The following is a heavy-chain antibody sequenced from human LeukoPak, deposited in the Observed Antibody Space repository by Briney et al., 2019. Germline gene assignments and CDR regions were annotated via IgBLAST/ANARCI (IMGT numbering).Heavy chain of an antibody. CDR3: ARGLAYYDILTGYYKGPYYYYGMDV. CDR1: GGSFSGYY. CDR2: INHSGST. D-gene: IGHD3-9*01. Sequence: PSETLSLTCAVYGGSFSGYYWSWIRQPPGKGLEWIGEINHSGSTNYNPSLKSRVTISVDTSKNQFSLKLSSVTAADTAVYYCARGLAYYDILTGYYKGPYYYYGMDVWGQGTTVTVSS. V-gene: IGHV4-34*01. J-gene: IGHJ6*02.